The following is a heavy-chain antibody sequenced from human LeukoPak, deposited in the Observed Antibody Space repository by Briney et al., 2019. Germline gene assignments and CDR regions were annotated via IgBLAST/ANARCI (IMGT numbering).Heavy chain of an antibody. CDR3: TVDSSGWYPGLHDY. CDR2: IRSKAYGGTT. J-gene: IGHJ4*02. CDR1: GFTFGDYA. D-gene: IGHD6-19*01. Sequence: GGSLRLSCTASGFTFGDYAMSWVRQAPGKRLEWVGFIRSKAYGGTTEYAASVKGRFTISRDDSKSIAYLQMNSLKTEDTAVYYCTVDSSGWYPGLHDYWGQGTLVTVSS. V-gene: IGHV3-49*04.